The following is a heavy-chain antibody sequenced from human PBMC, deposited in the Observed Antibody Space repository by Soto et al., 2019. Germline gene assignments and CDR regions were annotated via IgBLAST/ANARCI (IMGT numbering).Heavy chain of an antibody. CDR1: GGSINGYY. CDR3: AREGYYDFWSGYQNYYYYYMDV. J-gene: IGHJ6*03. D-gene: IGHD3-3*01. Sequence: SETLSLTCTVSGGSINGYYWSWIRQPPGKGLEWIGYIYYSGSTNYNPSLKSRVTISVDTSKNQFSLKLSSVTAADTAVYYCAREGYYDFWSGYQNYYYYYMDVWGKGTTVTVSS. V-gene: IGHV4-59*01. CDR2: IYYSGST.